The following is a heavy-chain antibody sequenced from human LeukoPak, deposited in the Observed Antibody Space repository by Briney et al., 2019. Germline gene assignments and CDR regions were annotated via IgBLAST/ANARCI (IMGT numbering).Heavy chain of an antibody. CDR2: FSHNVGT. V-gene: IGHV4-39*07. CDR3: ARRGAVAGLFDY. Sequence: SETPSLTCTVSGGSISSSGYYWGWIRQPPGMGLEWIGSFSHNVGTYYNPSLKSRVTISVDTSKNQFSLKLSSVTAADTAVYYCARRGAVAGLFDYWGQGTLVTVSS. J-gene: IGHJ4*02. CDR1: GGSISSSGYY. D-gene: IGHD6-19*01.